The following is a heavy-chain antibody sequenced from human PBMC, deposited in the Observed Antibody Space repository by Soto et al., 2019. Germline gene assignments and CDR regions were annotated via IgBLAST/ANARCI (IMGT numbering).Heavy chain of an antibody. CDR2: IYSTGNT. V-gene: IGHV4-39*01. Sequence: PSETLSLTYTVSGGSISSSYWGWIRQPPGKGLEWIGSIYSTGNTYYNPSLNSQVTISVDTSKNQFSLNVISVTAADTAVYYCRRSSRYSTDVWGQGTTVTVS. D-gene: IGHD6-13*01. J-gene: IGHJ6*02. CDR3: RRSSRYSTDV. CDR1: GGSISSSY.